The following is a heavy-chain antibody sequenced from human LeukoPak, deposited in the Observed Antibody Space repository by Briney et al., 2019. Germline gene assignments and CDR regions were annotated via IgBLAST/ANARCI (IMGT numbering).Heavy chain of an antibody. CDR1: GFPFSVYE. CDR3: ALLAVASDFDY. V-gene: IGHV3-48*03. CDR2: IGSSGTTR. Sequence: GGSLRLSCAVSGFPFSVYEMNWVRQAPGKGLEWVSNIGSSGTTRYYADSVKGRFSISRDNAENSLFLQMNSLRVEDTGIYYCALLAVASDFDYWGQGALVTVSS. J-gene: IGHJ4*02. D-gene: IGHD6-19*01.